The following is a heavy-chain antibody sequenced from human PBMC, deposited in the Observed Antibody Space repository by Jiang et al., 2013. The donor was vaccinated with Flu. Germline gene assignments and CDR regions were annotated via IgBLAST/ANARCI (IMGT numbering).Heavy chain of an antibody. Sequence: GAEVKKPGTSVRVSCKASGEFSFSNSAVQWVRQARGQRLEWIGWIVVGSGDTKYAQKFQQRVTITRDMPTTTAYMELSSLRSEDSAVYYCAARPALPAGRAISSTYYYY. CDR2: IVVGSGDT. D-gene: IGHD5/OR15-5a*01. CDR3: AARPALPAGRAISSTYYYY. V-gene: IGHV1-58*01. CDR1: GEFSFSNSA. J-gene: IGHJ6*01.